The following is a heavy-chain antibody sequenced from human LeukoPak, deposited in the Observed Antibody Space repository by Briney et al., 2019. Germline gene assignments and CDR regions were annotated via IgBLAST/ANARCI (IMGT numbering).Heavy chain of an antibody. CDR2: IGWDGVNR. CDR1: GFRFDDYV. CDR3: ARGIVDAFDV. D-gene: IGHD3-16*01. J-gene: IGHJ3*01. Sequence: GRSLRLSCVASGFRFDDYVMHWVRQVPGKGPEWVSWIGWDGVNRGYADSVKGRFTISRDNAKSSLYLQMNSLRVEDTALYYCARGIVDAFDVWGQGTMVTVSP. V-gene: IGHV3-9*01.